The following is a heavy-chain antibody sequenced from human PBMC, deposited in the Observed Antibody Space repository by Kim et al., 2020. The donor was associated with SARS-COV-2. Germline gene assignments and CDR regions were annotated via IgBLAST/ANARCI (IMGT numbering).Heavy chain of an antibody. Sequence: ASVKVSCKASGYTFTSYGISWVRQAPGQGLEWMGWISAYNGNTNYVQKLQGRVIMTTDTSTSTAYMELRSLRSDDTAVYYCASGNYDILTGYSGYYYGMDVWGQGTTVTVSS. CDR1: GYTFTSYG. J-gene: IGHJ6*02. CDR2: ISAYNGNT. V-gene: IGHV1-18*04. CDR3: ASGNYDILTGYSGYYYGMDV. D-gene: IGHD3-9*01.